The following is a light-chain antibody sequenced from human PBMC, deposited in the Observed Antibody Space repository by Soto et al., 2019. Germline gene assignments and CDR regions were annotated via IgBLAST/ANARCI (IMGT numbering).Light chain of an antibody. V-gene: IGKV1-5*01. CDR2: DAS. Sequence: DIQMTQSPSTLSASVGDRVTITCRASQSISKWLVWYQQKPGKAPKVLIFDASILASGVPSRFSGSGYGTEFTLTISNLQPDDFATYYCQQYNGYSTWTFGQGTKVDIK. CDR3: QQYNGYSTWT. J-gene: IGKJ1*01. CDR1: QSISKW.